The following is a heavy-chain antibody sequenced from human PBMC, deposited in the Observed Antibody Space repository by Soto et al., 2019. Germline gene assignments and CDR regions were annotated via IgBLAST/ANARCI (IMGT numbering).Heavy chain of an antibody. CDR3: ARAPRMAPFDI. CDR1: GFIFSPYG. Sequence: LRLSCAASGFIFSPYGIHWVRQAPGKGLEWVALIRNDGSDKYYAESVTGRFNISRDNYKNTVYLQMNSLRAEDTALYFCARAPRMAPFDIWGQGTMVTVSS. CDR2: IRNDGSDK. J-gene: IGHJ3*02. V-gene: IGHV3-33*01.